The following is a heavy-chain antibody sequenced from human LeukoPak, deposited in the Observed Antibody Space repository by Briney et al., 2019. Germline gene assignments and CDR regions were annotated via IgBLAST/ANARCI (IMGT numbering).Heavy chain of an antibody. CDR3: ASLYGSGSPYGMDV. CDR1: GGSISSSSYY. J-gene: IGHJ6*02. V-gene: IGHV4-39*07. CDR2: IYYSGST. D-gene: IGHD3-10*01. Sequence: SETLSLTCTVSGGSISSSSYYWGWIRQPPGKGLEWIGSIYYSGSTYYNPSLKSRVTISVDTSKNQFSLKLSSVTAADTAVYYCASLYGSGSPYGMDVWGQGTTVTVSS.